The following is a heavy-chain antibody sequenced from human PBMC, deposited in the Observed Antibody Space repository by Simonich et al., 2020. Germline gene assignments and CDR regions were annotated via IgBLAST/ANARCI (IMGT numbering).Heavy chain of an antibody. CDR3: ARWAYSSSYFDY. CDR2: IYYSGST. J-gene: IGHJ4*02. CDR1: GGSISSSSYY. D-gene: IGHD6-6*01. Sequence: QLQLQESGPGLVKPSETLSLTCTVSGGSISSSSYYWGWIRQPPGKGLEWIGSIYYSGSTYYNPAPKSRDTISVDTSKNQFSLKLSSVTAADTAVYYCARWAYSSSYFDYWGQGTLVTVSS. V-gene: IGHV4-39*01.